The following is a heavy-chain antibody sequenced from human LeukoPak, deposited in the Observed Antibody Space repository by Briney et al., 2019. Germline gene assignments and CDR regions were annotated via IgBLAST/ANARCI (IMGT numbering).Heavy chain of an antibody. Sequence: PETLSLTRTVSGGSITRYYWSWIRPPPRQGLAWIGYIYYSGSSDYTPSLKSRVTISVDTSKKQFSLKLSSVTAADTAVYYCARVTSQGDCSSTSCNWYFDLWGRGSLVTVSS. D-gene: IGHD2-2*01. CDR3: ARVTSQGDCSSTSCNWYFDL. CDR1: GGSITRYY. CDR2: IYYSGSS. V-gene: IGHV4-59*01. J-gene: IGHJ2*01.